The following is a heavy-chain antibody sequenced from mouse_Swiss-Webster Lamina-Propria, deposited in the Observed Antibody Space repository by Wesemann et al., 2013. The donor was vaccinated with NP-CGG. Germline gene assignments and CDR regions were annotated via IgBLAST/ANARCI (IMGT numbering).Heavy chain of an antibody. CDR2: IYWDDDK. V-gene: IGHV8-12*01. CDR1: GFSLSTSGMG. D-gene: IGHD4-1*01. CDR3: ARRGLGREDYFDY. J-gene: IGHJ2*01. Sequence: QVTLKESGPGILQPSQTLSLTCSFSGFSLSTSGMGVSWIRQPSGKGLEWLAHIYWDDDKRYNPSLKSRLTISKDTSRNQVFLKITSVDTADTATYYCARRGLGREDYFDYWGQGTTLTVSS.